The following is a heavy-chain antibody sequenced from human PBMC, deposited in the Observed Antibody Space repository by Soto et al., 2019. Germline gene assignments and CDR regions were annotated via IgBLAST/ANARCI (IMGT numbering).Heavy chain of an antibody. Sequence: EVQLLESGGGLVQPGGSLRLSCAASGFSFNSYDLVWVRQAPGKRLEWVSVISARGGSSCFADSVKGRFTISRDNSKNVLSLEMNSLSAEDTAIYFCAKGSIEYSASVDNWGQGTLVLVSS. V-gene: IGHV3-23*01. CDR3: AKGSIEYSASVDN. D-gene: IGHD5-12*01. CDR2: ISARGGSS. J-gene: IGHJ4*02. CDR1: GFSFNSYD.